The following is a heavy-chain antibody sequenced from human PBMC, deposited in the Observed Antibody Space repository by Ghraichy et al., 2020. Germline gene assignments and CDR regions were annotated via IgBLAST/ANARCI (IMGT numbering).Heavy chain of an antibody. V-gene: IGHV4-39*01. CDR3: ARHFIAKYGVAEEGSVGV. CDR2: IYYGGSI. CDR1: GVSIRGSRYY. Sequence: SETLSLTCSLSGVSIRGSRYYWAWNRQPPGKGPEWIGSIYYGGSIYYNPSLKSRFTIAADTSKNQFSLRLSSVTAADTAVYYCARHFIAKYGVAEEGSVGVWGQGTTVTVSS. J-gene: IGHJ6*02. D-gene: IGHD3-3*01.